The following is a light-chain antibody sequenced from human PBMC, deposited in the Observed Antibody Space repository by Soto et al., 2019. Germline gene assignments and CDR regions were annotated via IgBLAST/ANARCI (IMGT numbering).Light chain of an antibody. V-gene: IGLV2-14*03. J-gene: IGLJ1*01. CDR2: DVS. CDR1: SSAIGGFYH. Sequence: QSALTQPASVSDSPGQSITISCIGTSSAIGGFYHVSWHQQHPGKAPKLIIYDVSNRPSGVSNRFSGSKTGNTASLIISGLQAEDEADYYCSSYTSSSSYVFGSGTKGTVL. CDR3: SSYTSSSSYV.